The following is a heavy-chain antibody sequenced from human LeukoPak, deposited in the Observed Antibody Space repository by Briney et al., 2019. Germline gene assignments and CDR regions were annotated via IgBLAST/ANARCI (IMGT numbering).Heavy chain of an antibody. CDR3: ARSEQFPYYMDV. J-gene: IGHJ6*03. V-gene: IGHV1-18*01. CDR1: GYTFTTYG. D-gene: IGHD6-19*01. CDR2: ISGHNGNT. Sequence: ASVKVACKTSGYTFTTYGLTWVRQAPGQGLEWMGWISGHNGNTNYAQKFQGRVTMTRDTSISTAYMELSRLRSGDTALYYCARSEQFPYYMDVWGKGTTVTVSS.